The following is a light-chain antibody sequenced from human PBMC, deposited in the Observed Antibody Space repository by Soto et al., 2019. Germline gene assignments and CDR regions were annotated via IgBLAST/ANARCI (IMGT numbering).Light chain of an antibody. J-gene: IGLJ1*01. CDR3: QSYDSSLSGSYV. V-gene: IGLV1-40*01. CDR1: SSNIGASYE. Sequence: QSVLTQPPSVSGAPGQRVTISCTGSSSNIGASYEVHWYQQLPGTAPKLLIYGNSNRPSGVPDRFSGSKSGTSASLAITGLQAEDEADYYCQSYDSSLSGSYVFGTGTKVTVL. CDR2: GNS.